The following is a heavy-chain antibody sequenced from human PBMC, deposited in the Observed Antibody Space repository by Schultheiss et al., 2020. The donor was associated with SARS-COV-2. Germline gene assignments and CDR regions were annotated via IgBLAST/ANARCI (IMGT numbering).Heavy chain of an antibody. J-gene: IGHJ4*02. D-gene: IGHD1-1*01. V-gene: IGHV3-64*04. CDR3: VKEGEEMGTS. CDR1: GFTFSSYV. CDR2: ISSNGGST. Sequence: GESLKISCSASGFTFSSYVMHWVRQAPGKGLEYVSAISSNGGSTYYADSVKGRFTISRDNSKNTLYLQMNSLRVDDTAVYYCVKEGEEMGTSWGQGTLVTVSS.